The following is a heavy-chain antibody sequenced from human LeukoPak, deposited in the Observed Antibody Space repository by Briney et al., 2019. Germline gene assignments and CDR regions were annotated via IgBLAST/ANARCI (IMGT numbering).Heavy chain of an antibody. V-gene: IGHV3-33*01. J-gene: IGHJ3*02. Sequence: PGGSLRLSCAASGFTFSSYGMHWVRQAPGKGLEWVAVIWYDGSNKYYADSVKGRFTISRDNAMNSLYLQMNSLRADDTAVYYCARGSFGGGSGNAFDIWGQGTMVTVSS. CDR3: ARGSFGGGSGNAFDI. CDR1: GFTFSSYG. D-gene: IGHD3-10*01. CDR2: IWYDGSNK.